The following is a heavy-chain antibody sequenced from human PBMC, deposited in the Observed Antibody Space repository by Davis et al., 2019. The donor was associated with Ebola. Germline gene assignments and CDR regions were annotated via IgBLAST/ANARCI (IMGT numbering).Heavy chain of an antibody. CDR3: TSSVTMLGNRSDY. V-gene: IGHV3-73*01. Sequence: GESLKIPCAASGFTFSGSAMHWVRQASGKGLEWVGRIRSKPNSYATAYAASVKGRFTIPRDDSKNTAYLQMNSLKTEDTAVYYCTSSVTMLGNRSDYWGQGTLVTVSS. J-gene: IGHJ4*02. D-gene: IGHD3-10*02. CDR1: GFTFSGSA. CDR2: IRSKPNSYAT.